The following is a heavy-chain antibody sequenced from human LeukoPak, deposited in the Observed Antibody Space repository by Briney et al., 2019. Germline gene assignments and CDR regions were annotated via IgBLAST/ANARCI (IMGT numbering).Heavy chain of an antibody. CDR3: ARGRGWVDY. CDR2: IDPVDSHT. J-gene: IGHJ4*02. V-gene: IGHV5-10-1*01. D-gene: IGHD6-19*01. CDR1: GYTFTNNW. Sequence: GESLKISCKGSGYTFTNNWIAWVRQMPGRGLEWMGRIDPVDSHTDYNPSFQGHVTISVDKAINTVYLQWSSLEASDSAMYYCARGRGWVDYWGQGALVTVSS.